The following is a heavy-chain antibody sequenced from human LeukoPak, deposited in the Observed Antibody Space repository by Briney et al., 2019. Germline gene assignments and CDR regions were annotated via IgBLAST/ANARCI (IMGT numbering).Heavy chain of an antibody. CDR2: VSWNTGSI. CDR3: VKDKGRYYDSTGCFDS. Sequence: GGSLRLSCAASGFTFDDYAMHWVRQAPGKGLEWVAGVSWNTGSIGYADSVKGRFTISRDNAKNSLYLQMNSLRREDTALYYCVKDKGRYYDSTGCFDSWGQGTLVTVSS. D-gene: IGHD3-22*01. CDR1: GFTFDDYA. V-gene: IGHV3-9*01. J-gene: IGHJ4*02.